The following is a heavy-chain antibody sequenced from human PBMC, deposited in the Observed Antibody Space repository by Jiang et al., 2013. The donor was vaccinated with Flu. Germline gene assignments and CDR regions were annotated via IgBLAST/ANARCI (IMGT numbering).Heavy chain of an antibody. Sequence: GLVKPSETLSLTCTVSGGSISSSSYYWGWIRQPPGKGLEWIGSIYYSGSTYYNPSLKSRVTISVDTSKNQFSLKLSSVTAADTAVYYCASAPPLLWFGELFGWFDPWGQGTLVTVSS. CDR3: ASAPPLLWFGELFGWFDP. CDR1: GGSISSSSYY. D-gene: IGHD3-10*01. CDR2: IYYSGST. V-gene: IGHV4-39*01. J-gene: IGHJ5*02.